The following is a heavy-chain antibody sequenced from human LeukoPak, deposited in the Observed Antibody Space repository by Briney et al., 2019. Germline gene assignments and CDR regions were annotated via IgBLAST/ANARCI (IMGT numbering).Heavy chain of an antibody. CDR2: ISGSGGST. D-gene: IGHD2-2*03. V-gene: IGHV3-23*01. CDR1: GFTFSSYA. CDR3: AKMDIVVVPALLDY. Sequence: GGSLRLSCVASGFTFSSYAMSWVRQAPGKGLEWVSAISGSGGSTYYADSVKGRFTISRDNSKNTLYLQMNSLRAEDTAVYYCAKMDIVVVPALLDYWGQGTLVTVSS. J-gene: IGHJ4*02.